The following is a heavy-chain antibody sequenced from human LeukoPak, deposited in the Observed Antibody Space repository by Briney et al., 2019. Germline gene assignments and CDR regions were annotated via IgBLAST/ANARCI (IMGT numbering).Heavy chain of an antibody. CDR2: IYYSGST. J-gene: IGHJ6*02. CDR1: GGSISSSSYY. V-gene: IGHV4-39*07. Sequence: PSETLSLTCTVSGGSISSSSYYWGWIRQPPGKGLEWIGSIYYSGSTYYNPSLKSRVTISVDTSKNQFSLKLSSVTAADTAVYYCARDQANHYYYYYGMDVWGQGTTVTVSS. CDR3: ARDQANHYYYYYGMDV.